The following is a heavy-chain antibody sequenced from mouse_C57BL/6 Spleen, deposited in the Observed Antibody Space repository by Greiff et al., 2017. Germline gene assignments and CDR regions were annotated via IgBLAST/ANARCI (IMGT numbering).Heavy chain of an antibody. CDR2: IDPSDSYT. J-gene: IGHJ1*03. D-gene: IGHD4-1*01. V-gene: IGHV1-59*01. CDR1: GYTFTSYW. CDR3: ARGLTGTWYFDV. Sequence: VQLQQPGAELARPGTSVKLSCKASGYTFTSYWMHWVKQRPGQGLEWIGVIDPSDSYTNYNQKFKGKATLTVDTSSSTAYMQLSSLTSEDSAVYYCARGLTGTWYFDVWGTGTTVTVSS.